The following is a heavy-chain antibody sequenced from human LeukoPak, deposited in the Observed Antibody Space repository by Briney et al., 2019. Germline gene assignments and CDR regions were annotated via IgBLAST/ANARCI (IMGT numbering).Heavy chain of an antibody. CDR2: ISSSSSTI. V-gene: IGHV3-48*01. CDR3: ARLSVG. D-gene: IGHD3-16*02. Sequence: GGSLRLSCAASGFTFSSYSMNWVRQAPGKGLEWDSYISSSSSTIYYADSVKGRFTISRDNAKNSLYLQMNSLRAEDTAVYYCARLSVGWGQGTQVTVSS. J-gene: IGHJ4*02. CDR1: GFTFSSYS.